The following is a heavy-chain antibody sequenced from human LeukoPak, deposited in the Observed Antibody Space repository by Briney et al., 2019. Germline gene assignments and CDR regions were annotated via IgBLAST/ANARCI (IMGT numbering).Heavy chain of an antibody. CDR2: IYTSEST. J-gene: IGHJ6*03. V-gene: IGHV4-61*02. CDR1: GGSISSGSYY. Sequence: SQTLSLTCTVSGGSISSGSYYWSWIRQPAGKGLEWIGRIYTSESTNYNPSLKSRVTISVDTSKNQFSLKLSSMTAADTAVYYCARTCPLYYYYYYMDVWGKGTTVTVSS. CDR3: ARTCPLYYYYYYMDV.